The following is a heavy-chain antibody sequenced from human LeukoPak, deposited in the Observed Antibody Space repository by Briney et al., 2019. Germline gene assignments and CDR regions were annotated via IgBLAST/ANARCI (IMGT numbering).Heavy chain of an antibody. V-gene: IGHV4-59*08. J-gene: IGHJ4*02. CDR1: GGSISSYY. D-gene: IGHD3-22*01. CDR2: IYYSGST. Sequence: SETLSLTCTVSGGSISSYYWSWIRQPPGKGLEWIGYIYYSGSTNYNSALKSRLTLSVDTSKNQFSLKLSSVTAADTAVYYCARHRHYYESSGRRLRNYYFDYWGQGTLVTVSS. CDR3: ARHRHYYESSGRRLRNYYFDY.